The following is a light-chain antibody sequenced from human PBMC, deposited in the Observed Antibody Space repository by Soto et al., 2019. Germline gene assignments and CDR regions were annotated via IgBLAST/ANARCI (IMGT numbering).Light chain of an antibody. Sequence: EIEMTQSPATVSVSPGERATLSCRASQSVASNLAWYQQKPGQAPRLLIYGASTRATGIPARFSGSGSGTEFTLTISSLQSVDFAVYYCQPYNNWPLTFGGGTKVDI. CDR2: GAS. CDR3: QPYNNWPLT. J-gene: IGKJ4*01. V-gene: IGKV3-15*01. CDR1: QSVASN.